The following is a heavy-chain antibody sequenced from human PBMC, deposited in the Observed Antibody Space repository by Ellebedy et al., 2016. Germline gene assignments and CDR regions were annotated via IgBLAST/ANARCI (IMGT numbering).Heavy chain of an antibody. CDR2: IYYSGST. D-gene: IGHD4-11*01. J-gene: IGHJ5*02. V-gene: IGHV4-61*01. CDR3: ARHEEAVGMTTVRIKLGWFNP. Sequence: SETLSLTXTVSGGSISSGSYYWSWIRQPPGKGLEWIGYIYYSGSTNYNPSLKSRVTIPVDTSKNQFSLKLSSVTAADTAVYYCARHEEAVGMTTVRIKLGWFNPWGQGTLVTASS. CDR1: GGSISSGSYY.